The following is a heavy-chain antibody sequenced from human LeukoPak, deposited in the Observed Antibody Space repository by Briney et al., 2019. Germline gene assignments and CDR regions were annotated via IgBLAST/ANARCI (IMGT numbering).Heavy chain of an antibody. D-gene: IGHD1-26*01. CDR2: ISGSGGST. V-gene: IGHV3-23*01. J-gene: IGHJ4*02. CDR1: GFTFSSFA. CDR3: AKDKGSGTYPPY. Sequence: GGSLRLSCAASGFTFSSFAMSWVRQAPGKGLEWVSGISGSGGSTYYVDSVKGRFTISRDNSNNRLYLQMNSLRTDDTAVYYCAKDKGSGTYPPYWGQGTLVTVSS.